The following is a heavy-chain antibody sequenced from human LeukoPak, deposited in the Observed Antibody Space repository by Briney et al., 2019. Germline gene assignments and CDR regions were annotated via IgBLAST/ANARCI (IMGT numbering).Heavy chain of an antibody. CDR1: GGSISSSSYY. D-gene: IGHD2-2*01. CDR2: IYYSGST. V-gene: IGHV4-39*07. Sequence: NPSETLSLTCTVSGGSISSSSYYWGWIRQPPGQGLEWIGSIYYSGSTYYNPSPKSRVTMSVDTSKNQFSLKLSSVTAADTAVYYCARDIEHCSSTSCYASWFDPWGQGTLVTVSS. J-gene: IGHJ5*02. CDR3: ARDIEHCSSTSCYASWFDP.